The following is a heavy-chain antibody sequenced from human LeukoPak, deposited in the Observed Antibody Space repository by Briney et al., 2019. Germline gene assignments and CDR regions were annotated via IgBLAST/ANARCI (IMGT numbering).Heavy chain of an antibody. CDR3: ARGFYGGYYYYYYMDV. V-gene: IGHV5-51*01. CDR1: GYSFTTYW. Sequence: GESLKISCKGSGYSFTTYWIGWVRQMPGKGLEWMGIIYPGDSDTRYSPSFQGQVTISADRSISTAYLQWSSLKASDTAMYYCARGFYGGYYYYYYMDVWGKGTTVAVSS. CDR2: IYPGDSDT. D-gene: IGHD4/OR15-4a*01. J-gene: IGHJ6*03.